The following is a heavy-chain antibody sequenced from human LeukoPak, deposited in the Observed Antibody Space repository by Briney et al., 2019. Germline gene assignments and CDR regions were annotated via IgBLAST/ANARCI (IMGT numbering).Heavy chain of an antibody. CDR1: GFTFSSYS. D-gene: IGHD5-18*01. Sequence: GGSLRLSCAGSGFTFSSYSMNWVRQAPGKGLEWVSRINSDGSSTSYADSVKGRFTISRDNAKNTLYLQMNSLRAEDTAVYYCARVWDTAMVSLDAFDIWGQGTMVTVSS. CDR2: INSDGSST. CDR3: ARVWDTAMVSLDAFDI. J-gene: IGHJ3*02. V-gene: IGHV3-74*01.